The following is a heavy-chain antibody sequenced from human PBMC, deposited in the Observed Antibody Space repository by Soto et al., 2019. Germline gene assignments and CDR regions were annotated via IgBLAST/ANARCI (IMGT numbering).Heavy chain of an antibody. J-gene: IGHJ4*02. CDR1: RGAIVSSRYY. CDR3: ARHPPSGSDFWSGYYLYFDY. D-gene: IGHD3-3*01. V-gene: IGHV4-39*01. Sequence: LPLTCIVPRGAIVSSRYYWGWIRQSPGKMPECIGSIYYSGSTYYNPSLKSRVTISVDTSKNQFSLKLSSVTAADTAVYYCARHPPSGSDFWSGYYLYFDYWGQGTLVTVSS. CDR2: IYYSGST.